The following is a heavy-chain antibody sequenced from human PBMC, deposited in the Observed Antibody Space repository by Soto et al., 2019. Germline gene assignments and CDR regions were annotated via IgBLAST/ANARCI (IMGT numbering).Heavy chain of an antibody. CDR3: ASSLLTPFDY. D-gene: IGHD7-27*01. V-gene: IGHV3-74*01. Sequence: GGSLRLSCAASGFTFSSYLMHWVRQAPGKGLVWVSRINSDGSSTFYADSVKGRFTISRDNAKNTLYLQMNSLRADDTAVYYCASSLLTPFDYWGQGTLVTVSS. J-gene: IGHJ4*02. CDR2: INSDGSST. CDR1: GFTFSSYL.